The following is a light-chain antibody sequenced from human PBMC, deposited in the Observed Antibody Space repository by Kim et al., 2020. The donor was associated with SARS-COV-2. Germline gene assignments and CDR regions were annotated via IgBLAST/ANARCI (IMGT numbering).Light chain of an antibody. V-gene: IGKV3-11*01. J-gene: IGKJ5*01. CDR3: QQRSNLIT. CDR1: QSVSSY. Sequence: EIVLTQSPATLSLSPAERATLSCRASQSVSSYLAWYQQKPGQAPRLLIYDASNRATGILARFSGSGSGTDFTLTISSLEPEDFAVYYCQQRSNLITFGTGTRLGIK. CDR2: DAS.